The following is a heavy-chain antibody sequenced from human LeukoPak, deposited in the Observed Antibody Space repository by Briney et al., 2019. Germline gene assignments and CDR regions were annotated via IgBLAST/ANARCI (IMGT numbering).Heavy chain of an antibody. CDR1: GGSVSSGSYY. Sequence: SETLSLTCTVSGGSVSSGSYYWSWIRQPPGKGLEWIGYIYYSGSTNYNPSLKSRVTISVDTSKNQFSLKLSSVTAAGTAVYYCARWGWGSFYFDYWGQGTLVTVSS. CDR3: ARWGWGSFYFDY. D-gene: IGHD3-16*01. J-gene: IGHJ4*02. CDR2: IYYSGST. V-gene: IGHV4-61*01.